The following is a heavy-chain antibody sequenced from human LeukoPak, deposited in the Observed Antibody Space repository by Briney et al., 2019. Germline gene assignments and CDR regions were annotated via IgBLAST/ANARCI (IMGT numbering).Heavy chain of an antibody. Sequence: TGGSLRLSCAASGFTVSNNYMTWVRQAPGKGLEWVSVIYSGGSTYYADSVKGRFTISRDISENTLYLQMNSLRAEDTAVYYCARDLLYFDNNFRGQGTLVTVSS. J-gene: IGHJ4*02. CDR3: ARDLLYFDNNF. V-gene: IGHV3-66*01. CDR1: GFTVSNNY. D-gene: IGHD3-9*01. CDR2: IYSGGST.